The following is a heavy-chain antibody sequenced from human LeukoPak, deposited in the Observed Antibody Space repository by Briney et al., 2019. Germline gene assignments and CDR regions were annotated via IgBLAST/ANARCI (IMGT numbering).Heavy chain of an antibody. CDR2: ILYDGSND. CDR3: ARDRLWFGDGSPFDY. CDR1: GFTFGDFA. V-gene: IGHV3-30*04. J-gene: IGHJ4*02. Sequence: GRSLRLSCAASGFTFGDFAMYWVRQAPGKGLEWVASILYDGSNDNYAASVKCRFTISRDNSKSTLYLQMDDLRDEDTAVYYCARDRLWFGDGSPFDYWGQGNLVTVSS. D-gene: IGHD3-10*01.